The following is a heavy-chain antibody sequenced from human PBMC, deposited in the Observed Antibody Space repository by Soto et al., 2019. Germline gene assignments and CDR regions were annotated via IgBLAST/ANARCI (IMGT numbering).Heavy chain of an antibody. CDR1: GFTFSSYG. CDR2: IWYDGSNK. D-gene: IGHD1-7*01. J-gene: IGHJ4*02. CDR3: ARGTGTTRYYFDY. Sequence: PGGSLRLSXAASGFTFSSYGMHWVRQAPGKGLEWVAVIWYDGSNKYYADSVKGRFTISRDNSKNTLYLQMNSLRAEDTAVYYCARGTGTTRYYFDYWGQGTLVTVSS. V-gene: IGHV3-33*01.